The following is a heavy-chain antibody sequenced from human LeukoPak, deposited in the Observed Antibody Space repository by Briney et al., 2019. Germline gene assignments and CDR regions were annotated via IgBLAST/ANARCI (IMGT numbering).Heavy chain of an antibody. CDR2: ITPIFGTP. D-gene: IGHD4-17*01. V-gene: IGHV1-69*13. CDR3: ARGNHDGEYVVSGYYFYMDV. Sequence: SVKVSCKASGGTFSKNAFNWVRQAPGQPLEWVGGITPIFGTPNYAQTFQGRVTITADESTRTAYMELSSLRLDDTAIYYCARGNHDGEYVVSGYYFYMDVWGKGTTVTVSS. J-gene: IGHJ6*03. CDR1: GGTFSKNA.